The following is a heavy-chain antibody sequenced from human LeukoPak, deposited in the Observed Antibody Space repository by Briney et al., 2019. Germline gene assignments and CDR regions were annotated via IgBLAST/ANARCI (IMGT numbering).Heavy chain of an antibody. D-gene: IGHD3-10*01. V-gene: IGHV4-39*01. CDR2: IYYSGST. Sequence: PSETLSLTCTVSGGSISSIIYYWGWIRQPPGKGLEWIGTIYYSGSTYYNLSLKSRVTISVDASRNHFSLKLGSVTAADTAVYYCARHSRSVDYGSGSYTWDYWGQGTLVTVSS. CDR1: GGSISSIIYY. CDR3: ARHSRSVDYGSGSYTWDY. J-gene: IGHJ4*02.